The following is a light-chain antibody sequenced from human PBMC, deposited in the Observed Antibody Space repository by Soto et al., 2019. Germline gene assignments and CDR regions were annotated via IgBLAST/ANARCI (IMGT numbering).Light chain of an antibody. CDR2: DVS. V-gene: IGLV2-14*01. CDR1: SSDVGGYNY. J-gene: IGLJ2*01. CDR3: SSYTSSSTPSVV. Sequence: QSVLTQPASVSGSPGQSITISCTGTSSDVGGYNYVSWYQQHPGKAPKLMIYDVSNRPSGVSNRFSGSKSGNTASLTISGLQAEDEADYYCSSYTSSSTPSVVFGGGTKLT.